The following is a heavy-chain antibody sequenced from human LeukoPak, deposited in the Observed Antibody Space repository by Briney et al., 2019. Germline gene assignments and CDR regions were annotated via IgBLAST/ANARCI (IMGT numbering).Heavy chain of an antibody. J-gene: IGHJ4*02. V-gene: IGHV3-11*01. CDR2: ISRGGNSI. CDR3: ARDQYLDY. Sequence: PGGSLRLSCAASGFTFSDYYMNWLRQAPGKGLEWVSSISRGGNSICYAESVKGRFTISRDNAKNSLYLQMNSLRAEDTAVYYCARDQYLDYRGQGTLVTVSS. CDR1: GFTFSDYY.